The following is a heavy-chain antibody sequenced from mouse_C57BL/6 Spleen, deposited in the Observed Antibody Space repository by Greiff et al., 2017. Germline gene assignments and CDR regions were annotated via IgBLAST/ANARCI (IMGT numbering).Heavy chain of an antibody. CDR1: GFTFSDAW. V-gene: IGHV6-6*01. Sequence: EVKVEESGGGLVQPGGSMKLSCAASGFTFSDAWMDWVRQSPEKGLEWVAEIRNKANNHATYYAESVKGRCTISRDDSKSSVYLQMNSLRAEDTGIYYCTRSPDYYGSSWDFDVWGTGTTVTVSS. D-gene: IGHD1-1*01. J-gene: IGHJ1*03. CDR3: TRSPDYYGSSWDFDV. CDR2: IRNKANNHAT.